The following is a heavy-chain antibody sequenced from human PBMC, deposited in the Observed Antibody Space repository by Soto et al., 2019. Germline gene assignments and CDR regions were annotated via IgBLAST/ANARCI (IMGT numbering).Heavy chain of an antibody. Sequence: ASVKVSCKASGYTFTSYAMHWVRQAPGQRLEWMGWINAGNGNTKYSQKFQGRVTITRDTSASTAYMELSSLRSEDTAVYYCASSYCISTSCPPYYGMAVWGQGTTVTVSS. CDR3: ASSYCISTSCPPYYGMAV. CDR1: GYTFTSYA. D-gene: IGHD2-2*01. V-gene: IGHV1-3*01. J-gene: IGHJ6*02. CDR2: INAGNGNT.